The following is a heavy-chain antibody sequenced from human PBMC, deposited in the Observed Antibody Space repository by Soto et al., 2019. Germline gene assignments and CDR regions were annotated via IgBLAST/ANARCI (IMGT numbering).Heavy chain of an antibody. Sequence: EVQLVESGGGLVQPGGSLTLSCAASGFTFDTYAMTWVRQAPGKGLEWVSAISGRGDGTYYADSVKGRFTISRDNSKNTVFLQMNSLRAEDTALYYCAKYNNYWDEDYWGQGTLVTVSS. CDR1: GFTFDTYA. J-gene: IGHJ4*02. CDR2: ISGRGDGT. V-gene: IGHV3-23*04. CDR3: AKYNNYWDEDY. D-gene: IGHD1-20*01.